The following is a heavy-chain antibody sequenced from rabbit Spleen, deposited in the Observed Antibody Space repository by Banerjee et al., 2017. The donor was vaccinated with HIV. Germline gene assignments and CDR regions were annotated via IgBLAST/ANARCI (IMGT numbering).Heavy chain of an antibody. Sequence: QSLEESGGDLVKPGASLTLTCTASGFSFSYSDYMCWVRQPPGKGPEWIACIGAGISYTIYYATWAKGRFTISKTSSTTVTLQMTSLTAADTATYFCARNFDLWGPGTLVTVS. J-gene: IGHJ4*01. V-gene: IGHV1S40*01. CDR1: GFSFSYSDY. CDR3: ARNFDL. CDR2: IGAGISYTI.